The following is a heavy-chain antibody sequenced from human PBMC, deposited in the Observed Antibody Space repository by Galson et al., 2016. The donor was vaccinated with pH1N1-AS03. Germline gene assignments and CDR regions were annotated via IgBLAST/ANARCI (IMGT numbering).Heavy chain of an antibody. CDR2: IYYSGGT. CDR1: GGSVSSGSYY. Sequence: SETLSLTCTVSGGSVSSGSYYWNWIRQPPGKGLEWIGYIYYSGGTNYNPSLKSRVTISVDTSKHQFSLKLSSVTAADTAVYYCARDLGSYYGSDPWESEYYYYGMDVWGQGTTVTVSS. CDR3: ARDLGSYYGSDPWESEYYYYGMDV. D-gene: IGHD3-10*01. V-gene: IGHV4-61*01. J-gene: IGHJ6*02.